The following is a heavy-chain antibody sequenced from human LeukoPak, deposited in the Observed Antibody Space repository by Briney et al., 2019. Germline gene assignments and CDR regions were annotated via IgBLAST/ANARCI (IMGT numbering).Heavy chain of an antibody. CDR2: VMPLFNTP. CDR3: ARVDRHHFYMDV. D-gene: IGHD1-14*01. V-gene: IGHV1-69*05. J-gene: IGHJ6*03. Sequence: GASVKVSCKASGDSFNNYIITWVRQAPGQGFDWMGGVMPLFNTPHYAQKFQGRISITTDASTHTSYLELRSLRSEDTAVYSCARVDRHHFYMDVWGKGTTVTVSS. CDR1: GDSFNNYI.